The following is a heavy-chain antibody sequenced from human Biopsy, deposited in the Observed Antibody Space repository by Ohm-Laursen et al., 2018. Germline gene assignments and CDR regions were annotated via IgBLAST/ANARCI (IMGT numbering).Heavy chain of an antibody. D-gene: IGHD4/OR15-4a*01. Sequence: SDTLSLTCTVSGDSISSDYYWTWIRQPPGKGLGWGGEFSHTGTTIYTPSLKSRLTISVDKSKNHFSLRLTSVTAADTAAYFCARGPYGDNAGAFDVWGQGTVVTVSP. V-gene: IGHV4-4*02. CDR1: GDSISSDYY. CDR2: FSHTGTT. CDR3: ARGPYGDNAGAFDV. J-gene: IGHJ3*01.